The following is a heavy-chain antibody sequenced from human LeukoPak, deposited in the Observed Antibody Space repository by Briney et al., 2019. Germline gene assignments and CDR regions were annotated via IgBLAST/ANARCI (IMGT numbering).Heavy chain of an antibody. CDR2: IYDSGRT. CDR1: GGSINSLL. D-gene: IGHD5-18*01. V-gene: IGHV4-59*11. CDR3: ARDGGYSYGDFYYYYGMDV. Sequence: SETLSLTCTVSGGSINSLLWSWIRQPPGKGLEWIGYIYDSGRTNYNPSLKSRVTISVDTSKNQFSLKLSSVTAADPAVYYCARDGGYSYGDFYYYYGMDVWGQGTTVTVSS. J-gene: IGHJ6*02.